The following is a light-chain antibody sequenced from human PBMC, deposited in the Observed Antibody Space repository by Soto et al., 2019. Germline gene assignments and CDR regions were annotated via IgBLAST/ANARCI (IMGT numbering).Light chain of an antibody. CDR3: QKYNTAPQT. V-gene: IGKV1-27*01. J-gene: IGKJ1*01. CDR1: QGILDY. CDR2: AAS. Sequence: DIQMTQSPSFLSASVGDRVTITCRASQGILDYVAWFQQKPGKAPNLLIYAASTLQSGVPSRFSGSGSGTDFTLTISSLQPEDVATYYCQKYNTAPQTFGQGNKVEIK.